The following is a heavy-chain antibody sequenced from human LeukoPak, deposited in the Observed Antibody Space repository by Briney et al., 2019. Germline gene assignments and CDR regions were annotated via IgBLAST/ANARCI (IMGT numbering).Heavy chain of an antibody. V-gene: IGHV4-34*01. CDR3: ASYVLGDP. CDR2: INHSGST. Sequence: SETLSLTCAVYGGSFSGYYLSWIRQPPGKGLEWIGEINHSGSTNYNPSLKSRVTISVDTSKNQFSLKLSSVTAADTAVYYCASYVLGDPWGQGTLVTVSS. D-gene: IGHD3-3*02. J-gene: IGHJ5*02. CDR1: GGSFSGYY.